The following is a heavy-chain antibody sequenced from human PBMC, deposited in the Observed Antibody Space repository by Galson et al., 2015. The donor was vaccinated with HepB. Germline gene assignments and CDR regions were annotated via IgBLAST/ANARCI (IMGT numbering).Heavy chain of an antibody. CDR2: ISTSSTYI. J-gene: IGHJ3*02. Sequence: SLRLSCAVSGFSFSSYTMNWVRQAAGKGLEWVSSISTSSTYIYYADSVKGRFTISRDNSKNTLYLQMNSLRAEDTAVYYCAKDPLLSFIVGAAGPVAFDIWGQGTMVTVSS. CDR3: AKDPLLSFIVGAAGPVAFDI. V-gene: IGHV3-21*04. CDR1: GFSFSSYT. D-gene: IGHD1-26*01.